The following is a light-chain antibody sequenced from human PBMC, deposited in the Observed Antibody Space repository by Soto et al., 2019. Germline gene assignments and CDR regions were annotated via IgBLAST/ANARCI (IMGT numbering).Light chain of an antibody. Sequence: PRERAALSCRASHSVSSKFLAWYQQKPGQAPRLLMYGASSRATGIPDRFSGSGSGTDFTLTITRLEPEDFAVYYCQQYASSRTFGQGTKVDNK. CDR3: QQYASSRT. J-gene: IGKJ1*01. CDR1: HSVSSKF. CDR2: GAS. V-gene: IGKV3-20*01.